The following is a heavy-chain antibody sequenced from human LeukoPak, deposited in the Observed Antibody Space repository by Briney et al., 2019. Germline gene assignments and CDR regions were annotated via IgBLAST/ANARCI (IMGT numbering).Heavy chain of an antibody. CDR1: GGSISSGSYY. D-gene: IGHD6-13*01. CDR2: IYYSGST. V-gene: IGHV4-39*07. CDR3: ARDWSRWTAAGNWFDP. Sequence: PSETLSLTCTVSGGSISSGSYYWSWIRQPAGKGLEWIGRIYYSGSTYYNPSLKSRVTISVDTSKNQFSLKLSSVTAADTAVYYCARDWSRWTAAGNWFDPWGQGTLVTVSS. J-gene: IGHJ5*02.